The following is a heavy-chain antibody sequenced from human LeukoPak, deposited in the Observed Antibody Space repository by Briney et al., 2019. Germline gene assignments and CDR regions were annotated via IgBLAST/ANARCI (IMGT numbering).Heavy chain of an antibody. CDR3: ARIPYSYGTFDY. Sequence: GGSLRLSCAASGFTFSSYWMSWVRQAPGKGLGWISFISSSSSFIYYADSVKGRFTISRDNAKNSLYLQMNSLRAEDTAVYYCARIPYSYGTFDYWGQGTLVTVSS. CDR2: ISSSSSFI. J-gene: IGHJ4*02. CDR1: GFTFSSYW. V-gene: IGHV3-21*01. D-gene: IGHD5-18*01.